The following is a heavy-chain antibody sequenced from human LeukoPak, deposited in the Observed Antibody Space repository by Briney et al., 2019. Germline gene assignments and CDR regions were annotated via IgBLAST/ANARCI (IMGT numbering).Heavy chain of an antibody. V-gene: IGHV4-61*02. CDR1: NVSISSGGHY. CDR2: IYAGGRS. CDR3: ASDHSGWLGLGY. J-gene: IGHJ4*02. D-gene: IGHD6-19*01. Sequence: SETLSLTCTVSNVSISSGGHYWNWIRQPAGKGLEWIGRIYAGGRSNYNPSLRSRVTISVDTSKNQFSLRLNSVTATDTGVYYCASDHSGWLGLGYWGQGTLVSVSS.